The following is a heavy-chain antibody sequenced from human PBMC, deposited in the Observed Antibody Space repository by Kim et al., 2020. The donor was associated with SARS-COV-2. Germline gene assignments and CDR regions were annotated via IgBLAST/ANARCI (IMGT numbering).Heavy chain of an antibody. V-gene: IGHV3-7*03. J-gene: IGHJ4*02. Sequence: GGSLRLSCAGSGITFSTYWMSWVRQAPGKGLEWVANIKQDGSETHYVDSVKGRFSVSRDNAKNSLYLQMNSLRVEDTAVYYCALTILLGVWGQGTLVTVSS. D-gene: IGHD2-21*01. CDR3: ALTILLGV. CDR2: IKQDGSET. CDR1: GITFSTYW.